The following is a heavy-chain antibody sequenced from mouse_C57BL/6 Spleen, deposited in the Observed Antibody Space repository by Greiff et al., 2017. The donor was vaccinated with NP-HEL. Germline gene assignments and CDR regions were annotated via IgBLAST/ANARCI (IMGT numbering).Heavy chain of an antibody. J-gene: IGHJ2*01. CDR3: SREEEYCGFGY. D-gene: IGHD5-2*01. V-gene: IGHV1-39*01. Sequence: EVQLLQSGPELVKPGASVKISCKASGYSFTDYNMHWVKQSTGQSLEWIGVIYPNYGTTSYNQKFKGKATLTVDQSSSTAYMQLNSLTSEDSSVYYCSREEEYCGFGYWGQGTTLTVSS. CDR1: GYSFTDYN. CDR2: IYPNYGTT.